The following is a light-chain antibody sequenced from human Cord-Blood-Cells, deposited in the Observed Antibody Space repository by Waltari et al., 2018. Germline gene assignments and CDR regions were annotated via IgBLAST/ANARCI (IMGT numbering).Light chain of an antibody. CDR2: EGS. CDR3: CSYAGSSSWV. Sequence: QSALTQPASVSGSPGQSITISCTGTISDVWSYNLVLWYQQHPVKAPKLMIYEGSKRPSGVSNRFSGSKSGNTASLTISGLQAEDEADYYCCSYAGSSSWVFGGGTKLTVL. V-gene: IGLV2-23*01. J-gene: IGLJ3*02. CDR1: ISDVWSYNL.